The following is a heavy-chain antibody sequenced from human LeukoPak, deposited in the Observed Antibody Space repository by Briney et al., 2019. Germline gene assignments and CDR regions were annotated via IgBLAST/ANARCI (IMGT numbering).Heavy chain of an antibody. D-gene: IGHD3-22*01. CDR3: VRETVSVITDFDY. Sequence: GGSLRLSCAASGFTFSRHWMTWVRQAPGKGLEWVANIKEDGSEQYYVDSIKGRFTISRDNAKNSLYLRMSSLRAEDTAMYYCVRETVSVITDFDYWGQGTLVTVSS. V-gene: IGHV3-7*01. J-gene: IGHJ4*02. CDR2: IKEDGSEQ. CDR1: GFTFSRHW.